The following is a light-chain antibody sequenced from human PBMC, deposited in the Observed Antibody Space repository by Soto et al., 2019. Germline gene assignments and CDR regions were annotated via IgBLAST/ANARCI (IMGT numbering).Light chain of an antibody. CDR3: QQYNNWPPLT. CDR2: GAS. V-gene: IGKV3-15*01. J-gene: IGKJ4*01. Sequence: EIVMTQSPATLSVSPGERATLSCRASQSVGSNLAWYQQKPGQAPRLLIYGASTRATGIPARFSGSGSGTEFTLTISSLQSEDFAVYYCQQYNNWPPLTFGGGTK. CDR1: QSVGSN.